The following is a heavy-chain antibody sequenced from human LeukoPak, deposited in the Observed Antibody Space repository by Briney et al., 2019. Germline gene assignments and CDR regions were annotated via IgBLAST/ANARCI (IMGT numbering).Heavy chain of an antibody. CDR3: ASSAGSSSSWYYYGMDV. J-gene: IGHJ6*02. CDR2: IYSGGST. V-gene: IGHV3-53*01. CDR1: GFTVSSNY. Sequence: GSLRLSCAASGFTVSSNYMSWVRQAPGKGLEWVSVIYSGGSTCYADSVKGRFTISRDNSKNTLYLQMNSLRAEDTAVYYCASSAGSSSSWYYYGMDVWGQGTTVTVSS. D-gene: IGHD6-6*01.